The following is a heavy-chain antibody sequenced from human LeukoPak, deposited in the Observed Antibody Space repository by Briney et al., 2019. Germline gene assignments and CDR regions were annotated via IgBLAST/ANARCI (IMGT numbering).Heavy chain of an antibody. CDR3: AKLAKYFYGWETYYFFEH. CDR2: IKEDGSDK. J-gene: IGHJ4*02. Sequence: GGSLTLSCAASGFIFSTYWMAWVRQAPGKGLEWVANIKEDGSDKNYVVSMKGRFTISRDNAKNSLYLQMNSLRVEDTAVYYCAKLAKYFYGWETYYFFEHWGQGTPVTASS. D-gene: IGHD3-10*01. CDR1: GFIFSTYW. V-gene: IGHV3-7*01.